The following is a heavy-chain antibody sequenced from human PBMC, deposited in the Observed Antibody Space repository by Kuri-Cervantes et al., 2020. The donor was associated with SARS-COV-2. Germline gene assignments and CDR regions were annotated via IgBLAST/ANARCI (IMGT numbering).Heavy chain of an antibody. D-gene: IGHD3-10*01. CDR2: IYTSGNT. CDR3: ARDYHYGSAIPSGWFDP. CDR1: GGSISSYY. J-gene: IGHJ5*02. V-gene: IGHV4-4*07. Sequence: ESLKISCTVSGGSISSYYWSWIRQPAGKGLEWIGRIYTSGNTNYNPSLKSRVTISIDAPKSQVSLTLRSVTAADTAVYYCARDYHYGSAIPSGWFDPWGQGTLVTVSS.